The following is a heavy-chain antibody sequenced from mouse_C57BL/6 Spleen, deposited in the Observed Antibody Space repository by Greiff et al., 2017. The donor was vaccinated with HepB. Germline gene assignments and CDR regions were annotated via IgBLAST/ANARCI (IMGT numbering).Heavy chain of an antibody. V-gene: IGHV1-82*01. Sequence: QVQLQQSGPELVKPGASVKISCKASGYAFSSSWMNWVKQRPGKGLEWIGRIYPGDGDTNYNGKFKGKATLTADKSSSTAYMQLSSLTSEDSAVYFCAGGNHNSYAMDYWGQGTSVTVSS. CDR3: AGGNHNSYAMDY. D-gene: IGHD2-1*01. J-gene: IGHJ4*01. CDR1: GYAFSSSW. CDR2: IYPGDGDT.